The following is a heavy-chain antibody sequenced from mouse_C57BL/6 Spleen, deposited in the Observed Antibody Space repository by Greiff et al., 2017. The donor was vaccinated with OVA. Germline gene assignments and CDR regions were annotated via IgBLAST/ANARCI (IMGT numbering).Heavy chain of an antibody. CDR1: GYTFTSYW. D-gene: IGHD2-4*01. Sequence: QVQLQQSGAELVKPGASVKMSCKASGYTFTSYWITWVKQRPGQGLEWIGDIYPGSGSTNYNEKFKSKATLTVDTSSSTAYMQLSSLTSEDSAVYYCAREGDYDDTWFAYWGQGTLVTVSA. CDR3: AREGDYDDTWFAY. CDR2: IYPGSGST. J-gene: IGHJ3*01. V-gene: IGHV1-55*01.